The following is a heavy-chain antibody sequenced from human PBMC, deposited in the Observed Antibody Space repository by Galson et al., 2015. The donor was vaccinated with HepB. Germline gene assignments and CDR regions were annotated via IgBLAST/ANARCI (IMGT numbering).Heavy chain of an antibody. D-gene: IGHD1-26*01. J-gene: IGHJ4*02. CDR2: MNPNSGNT. V-gene: IGHV1-8*01. CDR3: ARLGRIVGATTGFDY. CDR1: GYTFTSYD. Sequence: SVKVSCKASGYTFTSYDINWVRQATGQGLEWMGWMNPNSGNTGYAQKFQGRVTMTRNTSISTAYMELRSLRSDDTAVYYCARLGRIVGATTGFDYWGQGTLVTVSS.